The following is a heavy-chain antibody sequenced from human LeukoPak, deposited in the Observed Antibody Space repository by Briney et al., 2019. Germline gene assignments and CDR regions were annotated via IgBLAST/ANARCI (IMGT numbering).Heavy chain of an antibody. CDR3: ARETPIVGARSPFDY. CDR1: GYTFTSNY. J-gene: IGHJ4*02. CDR2: ISPSGGST. Sequence: ASVKVSCKAFGYTFTSNYMHWVRQAPGQGPEWMGVISPSGGSTTYAQKFQGRVTLTRDMSTSTDYLELSSLRSEDTAVYYCARETPIVGARSPFDYWGQGTLVTVSS. D-gene: IGHD1-26*01. V-gene: IGHV1-46*01.